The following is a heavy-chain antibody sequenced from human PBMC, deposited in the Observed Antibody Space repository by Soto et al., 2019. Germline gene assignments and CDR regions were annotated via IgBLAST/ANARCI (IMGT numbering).Heavy chain of an antibody. J-gene: IGHJ5*02. D-gene: IGHD6-13*01. CDR3: ARGRYSSSWYGDWGNWFDP. CDR1: GYTFTSYA. CDR2: INAGNGNT. V-gene: IGHV1-3*01. Sequence: GASVKVSCKASGYTFTSYAMHWVRQAPGQRLEWMGWINAGNGNTKYSQKFQGRVTITRDTSASTAYMELSSLRSEDTAVYYCARGRYSSSWYGDWGNWFDPWAQGTLVTVSS.